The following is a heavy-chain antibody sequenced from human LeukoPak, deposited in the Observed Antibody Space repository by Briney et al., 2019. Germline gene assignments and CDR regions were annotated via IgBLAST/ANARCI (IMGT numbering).Heavy chain of an antibody. J-gene: IGHJ6*02. D-gene: IGHD6-13*01. Sequence: PGRSLRLSCAASGFTFSSYGMHWVRQAPGKGLEWVAVISYDGSNKYYADSVKGRFTISRDNSKNTLYLQMNSLRAEDTAVYSCSKVAVSSWYYYYGMDVWGQGTTVTVSS. V-gene: IGHV3-30*18. CDR1: GFTFSSYG. CDR2: ISYDGSNK. CDR3: SKVAVSSWYYYYGMDV.